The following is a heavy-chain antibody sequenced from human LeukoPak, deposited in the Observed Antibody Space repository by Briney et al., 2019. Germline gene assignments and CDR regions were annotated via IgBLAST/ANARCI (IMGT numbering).Heavy chain of an antibody. CDR1: GFTFSSYA. CDR3: AREDCSGGSCYVYYYYYGMDV. V-gene: IGHV3-30*04. CDR2: ISYDGSNK. J-gene: IGHJ6*02. Sequence: GRSLRLSCAASGFTFSSYAMHWVRQAPGKGLEWVAVISYDGSNKYYADSVKGRFTISRDNSKNTLYLQMNSLRAEDTAVYYCAREDCSGGSCYVYYYYYGMDVWGQGTTVTVSS. D-gene: IGHD2-15*01.